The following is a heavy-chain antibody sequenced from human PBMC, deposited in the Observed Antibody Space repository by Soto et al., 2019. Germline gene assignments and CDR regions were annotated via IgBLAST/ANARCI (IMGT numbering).Heavy chain of an antibody. CDR3: ARSLGGRNWFDP. Sequence: SETLSLTCTVSGGSVSSGSYYWSWIRQPPGKGLEWIGYIYYSGSTNYNPSLKSRVTISVDTSKNQYSLKLSSVTAADTAVYYCARSLGGRNWFDPWGQGTLVTVSS. V-gene: IGHV4-61*01. J-gene: IGHJ5*02. CDR2: IYYSGST. D-gene: IGHD3-16*01. CDR1: GGSVSSGSYY.